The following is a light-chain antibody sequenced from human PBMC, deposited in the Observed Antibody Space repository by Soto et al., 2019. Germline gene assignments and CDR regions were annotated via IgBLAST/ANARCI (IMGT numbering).Light chain of an antibody. CDR3: CSFAGSSYV. Sequence: QSVLTQPASLSGSPGQSITISCTGNSSDVGSYNLVSWYQQHPGKAPKLMIYEVTRRPSGVSNRFSGSKSDNTASLTISGLQADAEAEYYCCSFAGSSYVFGTGTKVTVL. J-gene: IGLJ1*01. CDR2: EVT. V-gene: IGLV2-23*02. CDR1: SSDVGSYNL.